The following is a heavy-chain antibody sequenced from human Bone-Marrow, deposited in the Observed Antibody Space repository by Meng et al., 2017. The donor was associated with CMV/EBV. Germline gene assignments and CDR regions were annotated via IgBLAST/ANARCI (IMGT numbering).Heavy chain of an antibody. V-gene: IGHV4-39*01. CDR2: IYYSGST. Sequence: SETLSLTCTVSGGSISSSSYYWGWIRQPPGKGLEWIGSIYYSGSTYYNPSLKSRVTISVDTSKNQFSLKLSSVTAADTAVYYCTLGLWWHGMDVCGQGTTVAVSS. J-gene: IGHJ6*02. D-gene: IGHD4/OR15-4a*01. CDR1: GGSISSSSYY. CDR3: TLGLWWHGMDV.